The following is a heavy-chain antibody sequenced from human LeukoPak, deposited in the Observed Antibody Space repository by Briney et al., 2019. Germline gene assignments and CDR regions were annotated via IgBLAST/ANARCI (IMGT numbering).Heavy chain of an antibody. J-gene: IGHJ4*02. V-gene: IGHV3-33*01. Sequence: PGGSLRLSCAASGFTFSSYGMHWVRQAPGKGLEWVAVIWYDGSNKYYADSVKGRFTISRDNSKNTLYLQMNSLRAEDTAVYYCARDPTYCTNGACYLFDYWGQGTLVTVSS. CDR2: IWYDGSNK. CDR1: GFTFSSYG. CDR3: ARDPTYCTNGACYLFDY. D-gene: IGHD2-8*01.